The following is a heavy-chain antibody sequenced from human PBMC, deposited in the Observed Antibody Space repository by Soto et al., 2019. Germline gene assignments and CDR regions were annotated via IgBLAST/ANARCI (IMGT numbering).Heavy chain of an antibody. CDR3: ATRSPAFDF. CDR1: GGTFSTYT. CDR2: IIPMLDIT. J-gene: IGHJ4*02. V-gene: IGHV1-69*02. Sequence: GASVKVSCKASGGTFSTYTIIWVRQAPGQGLEWMGRIIPMLDITNTAQSFQGRVTMTTDTSTSTAYMELGSLRSDDTAVYYCATRSPAFDFWGQGTLVTAPQ.